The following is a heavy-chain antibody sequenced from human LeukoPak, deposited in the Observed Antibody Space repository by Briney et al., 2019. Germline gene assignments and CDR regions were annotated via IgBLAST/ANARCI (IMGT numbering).Heavy chain of an antibody. D-gene: IGHD2-2*01. V-gene: IGHV3-53*01. Sequence: GGSLRLSCAASGFTVSSDYMSWVRQAPGKGLEWVSIIYSGGDTYYAYSVKGLFTISRDISKNTLYLQINNLRADDTAFYYCARSPPASPFDDWGQGTVVTVSS. CDR3: ARSPPASPFDD. CDR2: IYSGGDT. CDR1: GFTVSSDY. J-gene: IGHJ4*02.